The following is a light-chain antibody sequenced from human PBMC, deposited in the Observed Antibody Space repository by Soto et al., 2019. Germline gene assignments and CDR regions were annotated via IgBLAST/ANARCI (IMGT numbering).Light chain of an antibody. CDR3: QQHGNWPRT. CDR2: GAS. V-gene: IGKV3-11*01. Sequence: EIVLTQSPATLSLSPGERATLACRASPSVSSYLAWYQQKPGQAPRLLIYGASNRATDIPARFSGSGSDTAFTLTISSLESDDFAVYSCQQHGNWPRTFGKGTKVEIK. J-gene: IGKJ2*01. CDR1: PSVSSY.